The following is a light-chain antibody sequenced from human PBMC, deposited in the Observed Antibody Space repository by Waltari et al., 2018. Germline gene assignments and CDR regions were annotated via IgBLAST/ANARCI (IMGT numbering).Light chain of an antibody. V-gene: IGKV1-39*01. CDR3: QQSYSTPYT. J-gene: IGKJ2*01. CDR2: AAS. CDR1: QSISSY. Sequence: DIQMTQSPSSLSASVGDRVTITCRASQSISSYLNWYQQKPGKAPKLLIYAASSLPSGVPSRFSGSGSWTDFPLPIRRLQPEDFAPYYCQQSYSTPYTFGQGTKLEIK.